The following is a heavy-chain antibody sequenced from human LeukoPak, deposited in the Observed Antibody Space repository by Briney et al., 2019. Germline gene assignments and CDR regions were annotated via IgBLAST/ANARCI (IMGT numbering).Heavy chain of an antibody. D-gene: IGHD6-13*01. J-gene: IGHJ4*02. CDR1: GFTFGSSA. CDR2: FSRSGPDT. CDR3: AKGSLGSWYYFDY. Sequence: GGSLRLSCAASGFTFGSSAMSWVRPAASNGPEWVSTFSRSGPDTYYADSVKGRFTIFRDNSKNTLYLQMNSQRAEDTAVYYCAKGSLGSWYYFDYWGQGTPVTVSS. V-gene: IGHV3-23*01.